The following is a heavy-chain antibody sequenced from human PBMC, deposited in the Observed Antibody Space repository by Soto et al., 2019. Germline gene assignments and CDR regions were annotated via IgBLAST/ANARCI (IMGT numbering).Heavy chain of an antibody. V-gene: IGHV3-48*01. CDR2: ISSSSSTI. CDR3: AREEGLLNGVDP. CDR1: GFTFSSYS. Sequence: EVQLVESGGGLVQPGGSLRLSCAASGFTFSSYSMNWVRQAPGKGLEWVSYISSSSSTIYYADSVKGRFTISRDNAKNALYQQMNGPRAHDPAVYYCAREEGLLNGVDPRGQGTLGTVS. J-gene: IGHJ5*02.